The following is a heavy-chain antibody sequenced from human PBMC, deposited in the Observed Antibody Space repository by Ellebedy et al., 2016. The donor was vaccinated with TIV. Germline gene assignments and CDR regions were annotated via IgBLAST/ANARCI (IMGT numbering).Heavy chain of an antibody. CDR2: IIPIYGTT. D-gene: IGHD6-25*01. V-gene: IGHV1-69*06. CDR3: AASSHYSGYDLRIFNS. J-gene: IGHJ4*02. Sequence: AASVKVSCKASGGFNSYAFNWVRQAPGHGLEWMGGIIPIYGTTRYTQRFQDRVTITADRFTATVYMEVRSLRFADTAVYYCAASSHYSGYDLRIFNSWGQGTLVTVSS. CDR1: GGFNSYA.